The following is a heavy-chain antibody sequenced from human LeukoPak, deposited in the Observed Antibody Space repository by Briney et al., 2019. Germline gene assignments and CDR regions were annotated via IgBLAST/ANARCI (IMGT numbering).Heavy chain of an antibody. Sequence: GGSLRLSCGASGFIFKNYAMSWVRQAPGEGLEWVSGISANGGGTYYADSVKGRFTISRDNSKNMLYLQMNSLRAEDTAVYYCAKESGALGAPLYDYWGQGTLVTGSS. J-gene: IGHJ4*02. D-gene: IGHD4/OR15-4a*01. V-gene: IGHV3-23*01. CDR3: AKESGALGAPLYDY. CDR1: GFIFKNYA. CDR2: ISANGGGT.